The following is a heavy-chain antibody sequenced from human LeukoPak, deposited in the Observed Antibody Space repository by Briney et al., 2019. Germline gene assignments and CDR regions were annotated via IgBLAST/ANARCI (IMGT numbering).Heavy chain of an antibody. D-gene: IGHD2-15*01. Sequence: SETLSLTCAVTGYSISSGYYWGWIRQPPGKGLEWIGSIYHSGSTYYNRSLKSRVTISVDTSKTQFSLKLSSMTDADTAVYYCARATTADGRFDYWGQGTLVTVSS. CDR1: GYSISSGYY. CDR3: ARATTADGRFDY. V-gene: IGHV4-38-2*01. CDR2: IYHSGST. J-gene: IGHJ4*02.